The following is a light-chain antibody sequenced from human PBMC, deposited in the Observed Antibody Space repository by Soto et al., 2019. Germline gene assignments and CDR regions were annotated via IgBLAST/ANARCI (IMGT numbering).Light chain of an antibody. J-gene: IGKJ1*01. CDR1: QSISTY. CDR2: AAS. CDR3: HQTYANPWT. V-gene: IGKV1-39*01. Sequence: DIQMTQSPSSLSASVGDRVSITCRASQSISTYLNWYQQKPGMAPKVLIYAASRLQSGVPSRFSGRGSGTDFTLTISSLQPEDFVTYYCHQTYANPWTFGHGTKVEIK.